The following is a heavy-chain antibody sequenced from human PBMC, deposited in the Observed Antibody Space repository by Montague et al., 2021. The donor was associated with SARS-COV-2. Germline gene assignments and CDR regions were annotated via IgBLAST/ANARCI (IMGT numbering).Heavy chain of an antibody. V-gene: IGHV4-34*01. J-gene: IGHJ6*03. D-gene: IGHD3-10*01. CDR2: IHHGGST. CDR3: ARLGDGVVPSPILGVGPYYSYYYMDV. Sequence: SETLSLTCAVHGGSFSTYSWNWIRQPPGKGLEWIGEIHHGGSTNYNPSLKSRVTISADTSKNQFSLKLTSVAAADTAVCYCARLGDGVVPSPILGVGPYYSYYYMDVWGKDTTVTVSS. CDR1: GGSFSTYS.